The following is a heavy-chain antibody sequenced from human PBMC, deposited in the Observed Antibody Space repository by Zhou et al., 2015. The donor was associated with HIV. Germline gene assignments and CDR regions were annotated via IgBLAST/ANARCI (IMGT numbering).Heavy chain of an antibody. CDR2: IIPIFGTA. Sequence: QVQLVQSGAEVKKPGSSVKVSCKASGGTFSSYAISWVRQAPGQGLEWMGGIIPIFGTANYAQKFQGRVTITADESTTTAYMELSSLRSDDTAVYYCARDGEMATIKAFDIWGQGTLVTSPQ. V-gene: IGHV1-69*01. J-gene: IGHJ4*02. CDR3: ARDGEMATIKAFDI. CDR1: GGTFSSYA. D-gene: IGHD5-24*01.